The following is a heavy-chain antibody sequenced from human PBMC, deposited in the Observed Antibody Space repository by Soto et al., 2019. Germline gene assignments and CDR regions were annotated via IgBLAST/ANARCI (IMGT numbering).Heavy chain of an antibody. Sequence: GGSLRLSCAASGFTFSSYAMSWVRQAPGKGLEWVSAISGPGDSTYFADSVKGRLTISRDNSKNTLYLQMNSLRAEDTAVYYCAKEARSVGASIFDYWGQGTLVTVSS. J-gene: IGHJ4*02. CDR1: GFTFSSYA. V-gene: IGHV3-23*01. CDR3: AKEARSVGASIFDY. D-gene: IGHD1-26*01. CDR2: ISGPGDST.